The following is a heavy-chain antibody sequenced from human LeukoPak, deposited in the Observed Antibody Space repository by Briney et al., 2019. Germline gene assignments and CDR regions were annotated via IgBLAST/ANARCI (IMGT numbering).Heavy chain of an antibody. CDR2: INHSGST. CDR3: ARDSERLKGFDY. V-gene: IGHV4-34*01. J-gene: IGHJ4*02. D-gene: IGHD6-25*01. Sequence: PSETLSLTCAVYGGSFSGYYWSWIRQPPGKGLEWIGEINHSGSTNYNPSLKSRVTISVDTSKNQFSLKLSSVTAADTAVYYCARDSERLKGFDYWGQGTLVTVSS. CDR1: GGSFSGYY.